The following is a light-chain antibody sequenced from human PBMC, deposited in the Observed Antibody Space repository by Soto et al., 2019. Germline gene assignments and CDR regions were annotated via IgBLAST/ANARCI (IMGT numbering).Light chain of an antibody. V-gene: IGKV3-15*01. Sequence: EIVMTQSPATLSVSPGEGATLSCRASQTVGSSLAWYQQKPGQAPRLLIYGAFTRVTGVPARFSGSGSGTEFTLTISSLQSEDFAVYYCQDYINWPVYTFGQGTKLEIK. CDR1: QTVGSS. CDR3: QDYINWPVYT. CDR2: GAF. J-gene: IGKJ2*01.